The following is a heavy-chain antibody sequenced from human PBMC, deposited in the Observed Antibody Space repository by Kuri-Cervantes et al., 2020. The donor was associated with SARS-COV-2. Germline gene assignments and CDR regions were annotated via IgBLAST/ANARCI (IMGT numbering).Heavy chain of an antibody. Sequence: GESLKISCAASGFTFSNYAMSWVRQAPGKGLEWVSAISGSGGSTYYADSVKGRFTISRDNSKNTLYLQMNSLRAEDTAVYYCARGPYYYDSSGYEDAFDIWGQGRMVTVSS. D-gene: IGHD3-22*01. V-gene: IGHV3-23*01. CDR2: ISGSGGST. J-gene: IGHJ3*02. CDR1: GFTFSNYA. CDR3: ARGPYYYDSSGYEDAFDI.